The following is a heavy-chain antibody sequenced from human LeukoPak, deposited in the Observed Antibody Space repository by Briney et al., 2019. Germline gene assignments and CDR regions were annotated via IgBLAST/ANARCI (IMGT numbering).Heavy chain of an antibody. D-gene: IGHD6-13*01. J-gene: IGHJ4*02. CDR3: ARVPVLDSSSPR. CDR1: AFSLSAYN. V-gene: IGHV3-21*01. CDR2: ISYTGTYI. Sequence: GGSLRLSCAASAFSLSAYNMNWVRQAPGKGLEWVSSISYTGTYIYYADSVKGRFTISRDNAQNSLYLQMNSLRAEDTAVYYCARVPVLDSSSPRWGQGTLVTVSS.